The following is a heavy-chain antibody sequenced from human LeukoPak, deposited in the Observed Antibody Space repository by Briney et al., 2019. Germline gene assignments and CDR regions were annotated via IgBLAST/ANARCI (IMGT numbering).Heavy chain of an antibody. V-gene: IGHV4-39*07. CDR1: GGSFSISSYC. CDR3: ARDNPVDSSGHYFDY. J-gene: IGHJ4*02. CDR2: IYYSGST. Sequence: PSETLSLTCTVSGGSFSISSYCWGWIRQPPGKGLEWIGSIYYSGSTYYNPSLKSRVTISVDTSKNQFSLKLSSVTAADTAVYYCARDNPVDSSGHYFDYWGQGTLVTVSS. D-gene: IGHD3-22*01.